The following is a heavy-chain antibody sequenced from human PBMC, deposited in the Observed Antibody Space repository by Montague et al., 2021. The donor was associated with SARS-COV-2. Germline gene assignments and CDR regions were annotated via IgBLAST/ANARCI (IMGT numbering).Heavy chain of an antibody. D-gene: IGHD3-22*01. CDR3: ARDTRIAMLVVVTRYGLDV. V-gene: IGHV4-39*07. Sequence: SETLSLTCTVSGGSISSSSCYWGWIRQPPGKGLEWIGSIYYTGSTYYNPSLKSRITISVDTSKNQFSLKPSSVTAAATAVYYCARDTRIAMLVVVTRYGLDVWGQGTTVTVSS. CDR1: GGSISSSSCY. CDR2: IYYTGST. J-gene: IGHJ6*02.